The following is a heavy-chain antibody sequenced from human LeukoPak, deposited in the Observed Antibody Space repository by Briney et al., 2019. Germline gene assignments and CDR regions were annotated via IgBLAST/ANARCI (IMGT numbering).Heavy chain of an antibody. Sequence: GGSLRLSCAASGFTFSDHSMNWVRQAPGKGLEWVGRVTNKANNYTSQYAASVKDRFTISRDDSENSLYLQMNSLKTEDTAVYYCARRAYDVPFLDYWGQGTLVTVSS. CDR3: ARRAYDVPFLDY. V-gene: IGHV3-72*01. D-gene: IGHD2-21*01. J-gene: IGHJ4*02. CDR2: VTNKANNYTS. CDR1: GFTFSDHS.